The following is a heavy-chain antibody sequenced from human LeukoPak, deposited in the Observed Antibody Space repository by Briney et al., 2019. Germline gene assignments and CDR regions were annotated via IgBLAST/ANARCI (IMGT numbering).Heavy chain of an antibody. J-gene: IGHJ4*02. CDR3: ASLTGYSSSWYEFDY. CDR2: LASDETNK. CDR1: GFSFSSYW. Sequence: PGGSLRLSCVASGFSFSSYWMSWVRQAPGKGLMWVSRLASDETNKIYADSVKGRFTISRDNSKNTLYLQMNSLRAEDTAMYYCASLTGYSSSWYEFDYWGQGTLVTVSS. D-gene: IGHD6-13*01. V-gene: IGHV3-74*01.